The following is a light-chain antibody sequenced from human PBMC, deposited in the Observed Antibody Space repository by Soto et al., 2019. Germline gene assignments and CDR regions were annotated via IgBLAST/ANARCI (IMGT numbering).Light chain of an antibody. J-gene: IGKJ5*01. Sequence: EIVLTQSPATLSLSPGESATLSCRATRSVSSYLAWYQQKPGQAPGLLIYDASNRATGIPARFSGSGSGTDFTLTISSLEPDDFAVYYCQQRADWPITFGQGTRLEIK. CDR1: RSVSSY. CDR3: QQRADWPIT. V-gene: IGKV3-11*01. CDR2: DAS.